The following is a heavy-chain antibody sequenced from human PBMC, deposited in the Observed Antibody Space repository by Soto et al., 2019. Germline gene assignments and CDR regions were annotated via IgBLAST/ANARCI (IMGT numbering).Heavy chain of an antibody. D-gene: IGHD3-16*01. CDR1: GVRFKSFV. Sequence: QVQLVESGGGVVQPGTSLRLSCAASGVRFKSFVMHWVRQAPGKGLEWVAFTSYDGNNKDYGDSVKGRFTVSRDNSKNTLHLHMDFLRPDDTALYYCARWGTTGGFDLWGHRTLVYVSS. V-gene: IGHV3-30*19. J-gene: IGHJ4*01. CDR2: TSYDGNNK. CDR3: ARWGTTGGFDL.